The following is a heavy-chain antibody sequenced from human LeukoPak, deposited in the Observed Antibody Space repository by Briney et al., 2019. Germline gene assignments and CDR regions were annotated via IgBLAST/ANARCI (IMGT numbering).Heavy chain of an antibody. V-gene: IGHV4-34*01. CDR1: GGSFSGYY. CDR2: INHSGST. CDR3: ARGPPATYYYDSSGSGVDY. Sequence: SETLSLTCAVYGGSFSGYYWSWIRQPPGKGLEWIGEINHSGSTNYNPSLKSRVTISVDTSKNQFSLKLSSVTAADTAVYYCARGPPATYYYDSSGSGVDYWGQGTLVTVSS. J-gene: IGHJ4*02. D-gene: IGHD3-22*01.